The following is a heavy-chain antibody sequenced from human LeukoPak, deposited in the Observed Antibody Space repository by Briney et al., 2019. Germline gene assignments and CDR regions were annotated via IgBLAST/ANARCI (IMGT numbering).Heavy chain of an antibody. CDR1: GLRFDDYA. V-gene: IGHV3-9*01. D-gene: IGHD2/OR15-2a*01. J-gene: IGHJ4*02. CDR2: ISWNSATI. CDR3: GKDIYAYSPWRGSFDY. Sequence: GGSLRLSCAASGLRFDDYAMHWVRQVPGKGLEWLAGISWNSATIAYADSVKGRFTISRDNAKNSLYLQMNSLTVEDTAFYYCGKDIYAYSPWRGSFDYWGQGTLVTVPS.